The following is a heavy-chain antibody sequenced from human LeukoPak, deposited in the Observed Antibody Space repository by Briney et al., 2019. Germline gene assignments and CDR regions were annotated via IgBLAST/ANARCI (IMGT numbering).Heavy chain of an antibody. Sequence: ASVKVSCKASGGTFSSYAISWVRQAPGQGLEWMGRINPNSGGTNYAQKFQGRVTMTRDTSISTAYMELSRLRSDDTAVYYCARETVVAANDYWGQGTLVTVSS. CDR3: ARETVVAANDY. CDR2: INPNSGGT. J-gene: IGHJ4*02. CDR1: GGTFSSYA. D-gene: IGHD2-15*01. V-gene: IGHV1-2*06.